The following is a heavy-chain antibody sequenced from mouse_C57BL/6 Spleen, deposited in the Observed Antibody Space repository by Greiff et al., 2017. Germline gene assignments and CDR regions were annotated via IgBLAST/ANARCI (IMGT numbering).Heavy chain of an antibody. CDR2: INPSTGGT. Sequence: EVQLQQSGPELVKPGASVKISCKASGYSFTGYYMNWVKQSPEKSLEWIGEINPSTGGTTYNQKFKAKATLTVDKSSSTAYMQLKSLTSEDSAVYYCARKGNWEAFAYWGQGTLVTVSA. D-gene: IGHD4-1*01. CDR3: ARKGNWEAFAY. CDR1: GYSFTGYY. J-gene: IGHJ3*01. V-gene: IGHV1-42*01.